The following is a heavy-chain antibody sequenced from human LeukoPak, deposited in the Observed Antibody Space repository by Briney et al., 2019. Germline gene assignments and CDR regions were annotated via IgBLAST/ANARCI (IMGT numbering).Heavy chain of an antibody. Sequence: GASVKVSCKASGYTFTGYYMHWVRQAPGQGLEWMGWINPNSGGTNYAQKFKGRVTMTRDTSISTAYMELSRLRSDDTAVYYCARVYHYYDSSGYYWGQGTLVTVSS. D-gene: IGHD3-22*01. J-gene: IGHJ4*02. V-gene: IGHV1-2*02. CDR2: INPNSGGT. CDR3: ARVYHYYDSSGYY. CDR1: GYTFTGYY.